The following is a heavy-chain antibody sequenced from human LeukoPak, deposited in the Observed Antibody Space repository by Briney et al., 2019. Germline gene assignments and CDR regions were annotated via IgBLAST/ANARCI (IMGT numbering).Heavy chain of an antibody. CDR3: ARWDSSGCLDY. CDR1: GLTFSDYY. Sequence: PGGSLRLSCAASGLTFSDYYMSWIRQAPGKGLEWVSYISSSGTTIYYADSVKGRFTISRDNAKNSLYLQMNSLRAEDTAVCFCARWDSSGCLDYWGQGTLVTVSS. CDR2: ISSSGTTI. J-gene: IGHJ4*02. V-gene: IGHV3-11*01. D-gene: IGHD3-22*01.